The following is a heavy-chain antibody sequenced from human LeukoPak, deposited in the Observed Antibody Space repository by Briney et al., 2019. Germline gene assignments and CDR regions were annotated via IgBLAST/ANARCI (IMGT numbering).Heavy chain of an antibody. CDR2: IYSNGYT. Sequence: GGSLRLSCAASGVTVSNNYMSWVRQAPGKGLEWVSVIYSNGYTYYADSVKGRFTISRDNSKNTLYLQMNTLRAEDTAVYYCARDKGYVGAFDIWGQGTMVTVSS. CDR3: ARDKGYVGAFDI. V-gene: IGHV3-53*01. J-gene: IGHJ3*02. D-gene: IGHD3-16*01. CDR1: GVTVSNNY.